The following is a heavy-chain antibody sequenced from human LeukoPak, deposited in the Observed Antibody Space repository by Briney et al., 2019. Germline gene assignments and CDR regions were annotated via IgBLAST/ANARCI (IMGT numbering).Heavy chain of an antibody. CDR2: VNDGGDNT. D-gene: IGHD6-19*01. V-gene: IGHV3-23*01. CDR1: GFTFSSYA. J-gene: IGHJ4*02. Sequence: TGGSLRLSCSASGFTFSSYAMSWVRQAPGKGLEWVSSVNDGGDNTYCADYLRGRFTVSRDNSRNTLWPQMNSLRAEDTAIYYCAKARGTTGWLPYFDYWGQGALVTVSS. CDR3: AKARGTTGWLPYFDY.